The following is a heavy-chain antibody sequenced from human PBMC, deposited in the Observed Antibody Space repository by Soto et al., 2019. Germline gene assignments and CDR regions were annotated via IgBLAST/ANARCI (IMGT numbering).Heavy chain of an antibody. CDR1: GYTFTSYG. CDR3: ARDPGWGYYDILTGYYKYGMDV. V-gene: IGHV1-18*01. J-gene: IGHJ6*02. CDR2: ISAYNGNT. D-gene: IGHD3-9*01. Sequence: ASVKVSCKASGYTFTSYGISWVRQAPGQGLEWMGWISAYNGNTNYAQKLQGRVTMTTDTSTSTAYMELRSLRSDDTAVYYCARDPGWGYYDILTGYYKYGMDVWGQGTTVTVSS.